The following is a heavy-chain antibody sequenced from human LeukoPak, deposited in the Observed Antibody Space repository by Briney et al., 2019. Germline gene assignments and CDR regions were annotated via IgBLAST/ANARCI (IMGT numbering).Heavy chain of an antibody. V-gene: IGHV1-18*04. CDR2: ISAYNGNT. D-gene: IGHD3-10*01. CDR1: GYTFTTYG. J-gene: IGHJ5*02. CDR3: ARDSYGSGSPNGSP. Sequence: ASVKVSCKASGYTFTTYGISWVRQAPGQGLEWMGWISAYNGNTNYAQKLQGRVTMTTDTSTSTAYMEVRSLRSDDTAVYYCARDSYGSGSPNGSPWGQGTLVTVSS.